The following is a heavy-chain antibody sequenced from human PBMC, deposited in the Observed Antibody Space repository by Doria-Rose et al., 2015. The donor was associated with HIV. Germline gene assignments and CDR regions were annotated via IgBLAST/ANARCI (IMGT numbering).Heavy chain of an antibody. Sequence: KPTETLTLTCTVSGVSLSSPGMGVSWIRQPPGKALEWLANIFSDDERSYKTSLKSRLTISRGTFKSQVVLTMTDMDPVDTATYYCARIKSSRWYHKYYFDFWGQGTLVIVSA. D-gene: IGHD6-13*01. CDR2: IFSDDER. CDR3: ARIKSSRWYHKYYFDF. CDR1: GVSLSSPGMG. J-gene: IGHJ4*02. V-gene: IGHV2-26*01.